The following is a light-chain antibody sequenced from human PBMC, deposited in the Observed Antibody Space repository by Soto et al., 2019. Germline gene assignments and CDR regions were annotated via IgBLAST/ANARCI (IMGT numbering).Light chain of an antibody. CDR1: QYVGSR. CDR2: YMS. Sequence: EIVLTQSPATLSSSPGETATLSCRASQYVGSRLAWYQHKPGQAPRLLIYYMSKRATGIPARFSGSGSGTDFTLTISSRAPDDFAIDYCHQRQSWPRTFGQGTKVEIK. V-gene: IGKV3-11*01. CDR3: HQRQSWPRT. J-gene: IGKJ1*01.